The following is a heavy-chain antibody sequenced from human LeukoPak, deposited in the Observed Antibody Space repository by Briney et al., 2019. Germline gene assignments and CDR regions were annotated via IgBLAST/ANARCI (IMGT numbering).Heavy chain of an antibody. V-gene: IGHV4-34*01. J-gene: IGHJ3*01. CDR2: INYGGST. D-gene: IGHD6-19*01. CDR3: ARGFPPGSGSRGSHAFDV. CDR1: EMSFSAYY. Sequence: PSETLSLTCAVSEMSFSAYYWNWLRQSPGKGLEWIGEINYGGSTKYTPSLEGRGTILIDTSKNQFSLKLTSVTAADTAVYYCARGFPPGSGSRGSHAFDVWGRGIMVTVSS.